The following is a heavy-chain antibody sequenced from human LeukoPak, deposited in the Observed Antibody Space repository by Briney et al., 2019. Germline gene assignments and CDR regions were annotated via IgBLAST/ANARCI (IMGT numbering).Heavy chain of an antibody. CDR3: ARDREYSETYCDY. V-gene: IGHV3-33*08. CDR2: IWYDGSKK. CDR1: GFTFSSYA. J-gene: IGHJ4*02. Sequence: GGSLRLSCAASGFTFSSYAMHWVRQAPGKGLEWVAVIWYDGSKKYYADSVKGRFTISRDNSKNTLYMQINSLRTDDTGVYYCARDREYSETYCDYWGQGTLVTVSS. D-gene: IGHD1-26*01.